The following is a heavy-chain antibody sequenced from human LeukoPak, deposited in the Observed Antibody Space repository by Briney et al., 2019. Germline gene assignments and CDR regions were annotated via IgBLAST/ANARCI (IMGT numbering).Heavy chain of an antibody. V-gene: IGHV1-46*01. Sequence: GASVKVSCKAFGYTFTRYYMHWVRQAPGQGPEWMGVISPSGGSTTYAQKFQGRVTLTRDMSTSTDYLELSSLRSEDTAVYYCARDNDSRDPPHFDYWGQGTLVTVSS. J-gene: IGHJ4*02. CDR1: GYTFTRYY. D-gene: IGHD3-16*01. CDR3: ARDNDSRDPPHFDY. CDR2: ISPSGGST.